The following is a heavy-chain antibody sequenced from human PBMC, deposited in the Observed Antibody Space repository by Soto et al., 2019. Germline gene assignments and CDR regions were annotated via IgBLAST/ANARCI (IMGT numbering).Heavy chain of an antibody. CDR1: GGTFSSYT. CDR3: ATALPPYYYGSGSYLDYFDY. Sequence: QVQLVQSGAEVKKPGSSVKVSCKASGGTFSSYTISWVRQAPGQGLEWMGRIIPILGIANYAQKFQGRVTSTADKSTSTAYMELSSLRSEDTAVYYCATALPPYYYGSGSYLDYFDYWGQGTLVTVSS. V-gene: IGHV1-69*02. CDR2: IIPILGIA. D-gene: IGHD3-10*01. J-gene: IGHJ4*02.